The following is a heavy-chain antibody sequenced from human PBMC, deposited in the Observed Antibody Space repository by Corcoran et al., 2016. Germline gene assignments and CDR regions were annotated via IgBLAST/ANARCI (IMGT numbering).Heavy chain of an antibody. J-gene: IGHJ6*02. D-gene: IGHD5-18*01. CDR3: ARTWIQPVYYYYGRDV. V-gene: IGHV4-59*01. CDR1: GGSISSYY. Sequence: QVQLQESGPGLVKPSDTLSLTCTVSGGSISSYYWSWIRQPPGKGLEWIGYIYYSGSTNYNPSLKSRVTISVDTTKNQFSLKLSSVPAADTAVYYCARTWIQPVYYYYGRDVWGQETTVTVSS. CDR2: IYYSGST.